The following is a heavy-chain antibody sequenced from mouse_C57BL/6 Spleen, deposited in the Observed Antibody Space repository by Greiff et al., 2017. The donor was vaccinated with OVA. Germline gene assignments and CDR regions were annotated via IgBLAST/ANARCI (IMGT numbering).Heavy chain of an antibody. J-gene: IGHJ2*01. Sequence: EVKLVESGGGLVKPGGSLKLSCAASGFTFSDYGMHWVRQAPEKGLEWVAYISSGSSTIYYADTVKGRFTISRDNAKNTLFLQMTSLRSEDTAMYYCARRDIYYGYDSGFDYWGQGTTLTVSS. V-gene: IGHV5-17*01. CDR1: GFTFSDYG. D-gene: IGHD2-2*01. CDR2: ISSGSSTI. CDR3: ARRDIYYGYDSGFDY.